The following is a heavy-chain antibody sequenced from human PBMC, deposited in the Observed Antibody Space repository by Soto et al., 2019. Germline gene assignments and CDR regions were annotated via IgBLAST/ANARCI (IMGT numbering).Heavy chain of an antibody. J-gene: IGHJ4*02. V-gene: IGHV5-51*01. CDR1: GYCFTSYW. D-gene: IGHD3-22*01. CDR3: ARTYYYDSSGYRLDY. CDR2: IYPGDFGT. Sequence: ESLKISCKGSGYCFTSYWIGWVRQMPAEGLEWMGIIYPGDFGTRYSPSFQGQVTVSADKSISTAYLQWSSLKASDTAMYYCARTYYYDSSGYRLDYWGQGPLVPVS.